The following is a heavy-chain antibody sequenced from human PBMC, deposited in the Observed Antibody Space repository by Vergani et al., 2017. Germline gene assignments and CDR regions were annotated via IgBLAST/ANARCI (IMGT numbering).Heavy chain of an antibody. CDR1: GFNFIMHA. Sequence: EVQLLESGGDLVQPGGSLRLSCAASGFNFIMHAMSWVRQAPGKGREWVSTLSASDRHTHYADSVKGRFTISGYISKNSLFLHMNSPRPEDTAGYYCAKVGRSEVAGTFGSFDIWGQGTMVTVSS. J-gene: IGHJ3*02. D-gene: IGHD6-19*01. CDR2: LSASDRHT. CDR3: AKVGRSEVAGTFGSFDI. V-gene: IGHV3-23*01.